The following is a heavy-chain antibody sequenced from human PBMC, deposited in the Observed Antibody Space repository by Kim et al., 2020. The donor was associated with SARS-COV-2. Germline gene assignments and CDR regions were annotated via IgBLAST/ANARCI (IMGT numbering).Heavy chain of an antibody. J-gene: IGHJ4*02. CDR1: GFTFSTYW. D-gene: IGHD6-19*01. Sequence: GGSLRLSCAASGFTFSTYWMSWVRQAPGKGLEWVANIKQDGSEKYYVDSVKVRFTISRDNAKNSLYLQMNSLRVEDTAVYYCARDRWLVDQRYYFDCWGQGTLVTISS. CDR2: IKQDGSEK. CDR3: ARDRWLVDQRYYFDC. V-gene: IGHV3-7*01.